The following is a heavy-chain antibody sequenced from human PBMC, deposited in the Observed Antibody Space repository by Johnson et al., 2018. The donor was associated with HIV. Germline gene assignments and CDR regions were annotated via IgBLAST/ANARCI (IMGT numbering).Heavy chain of an antibody. Sequence: QMQLVESGGGVVQPGRSLRLSCAASGFTFSSYAMHWVRQAPGKGLAWVAVISYDGSNKYYADSVKGRFTISRANSENTLYLQMNSLRAEYTAVYYCARVAPAHDAFDIWGQGTMVTVSS. CDR1: GFTFSSYA. CDR3: ARVAPAHDAFDI. J-gene: IGHJ3*02. CDR2: ISYDGSNK. D-gene: IGHD2-2*01. V-gene: IGHV3-30*04.